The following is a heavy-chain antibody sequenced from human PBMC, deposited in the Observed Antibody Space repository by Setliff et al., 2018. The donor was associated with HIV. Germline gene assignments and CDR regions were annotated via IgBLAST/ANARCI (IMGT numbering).Heavy chain of an antibody. CDR1: GYSFTNYW. CDR2: VYPGDSDA. V-gene: IGHV5-51*01. Sequence: LKISCKGSGYSFTNYWIGWVRQMPGKGLEWMGIVYPGDSDARYSPSFQGQVTMSADKSIGTAYLQWSFLKASDTAMYYCARHAGPRNFWSGYSSGMDVWGKGTTVTVSS. CDR3: ARHAGPRNFWSGYSSGMDV. D-gene: IGHD3-3*01. J-gene: IGHJ6*03.